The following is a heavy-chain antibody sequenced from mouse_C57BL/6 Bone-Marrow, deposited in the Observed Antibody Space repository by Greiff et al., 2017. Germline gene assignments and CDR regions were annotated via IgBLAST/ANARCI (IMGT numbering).Heavy chain of an antibody. V-gene: IGHV1-64*01. J-gene: IGHJ2*01. CDR1: GYTFTSYW. D-gene: IGHD1-1*01. Sequence: QVQLQQPGAELVKPGASVKLSCKASGYTFTSYWMHWVQQRPGQGLEWIGMIHPNSGSTNYNEKFKSKATLTVDKSSSTAYMQLSSLTSEDSAVYYCARSPITTVVNFDYWGQGTTLTVSS. CDR3: ARSPITTVVNFDY. CDR2: IHPNSGST.